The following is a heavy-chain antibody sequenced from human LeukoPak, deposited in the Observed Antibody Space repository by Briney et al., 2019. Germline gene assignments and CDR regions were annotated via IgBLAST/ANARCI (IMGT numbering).Heavy chain of an antibody. CDR3: ARVSARGWYGDY. D-gene: IGHD6-19*01. J-gene: IGHJ4*02. V-gene: IGHV1-8*01. CDR2: MNPNSGNT. Sequence: ASVKVSCKASGYTFTSYDINWVRQATGQGLEWMGWMNPNSGNTGYAQKFQGRVTMTRNTSISTAYMELSSLRSEDTAVYYCARVSARGWYGDYWGQGTLVTASS. CDR1: GYTFTSYD.